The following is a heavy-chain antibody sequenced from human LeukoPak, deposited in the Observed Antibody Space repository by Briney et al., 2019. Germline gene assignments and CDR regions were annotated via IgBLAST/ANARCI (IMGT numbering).Heavy chain of an antibody. CDR2: IYYSGST. Sequence: NPSETLSLTCTVSGGSISGYYWSWIRQHPGKGLEWIGYIYYSGSTYYNPSLKSRVTISVDTSKNQFSLKLSSVTAADTAVYYCATRLSFYYQGAFDIWGQGTMVTVSS. J-gene: IGHJ3*02. D-gene: IGHD3-10*01. CDR3: ATRLSFYYQGAFDI. CDR1: GGSISGYY. V-gene: IGHV4-59*06.